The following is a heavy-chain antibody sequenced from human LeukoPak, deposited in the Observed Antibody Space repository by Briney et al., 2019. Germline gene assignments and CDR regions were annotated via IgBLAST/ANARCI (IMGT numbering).Heavy chain of an antibody. CDR2: ISGSGGST. CDR1: GFTFSSYA. CDR3: AKDPLLLEWLPNLYNWFDP. J-gene: IGHJ5*02. D-gene: IGHD3-3*01. Sequence: GGSLRLSCAASGFTFSSYAMSWVRQAPGKGLEWVSAISGSGGSTYYADSVKGRFTISRDNSKNTLYLQMNSLRAEDTAVYYCAKDPLLLEWLPNLYNWFDPWGQGTLVTVSS. V-gene: IGHV3-23*01.